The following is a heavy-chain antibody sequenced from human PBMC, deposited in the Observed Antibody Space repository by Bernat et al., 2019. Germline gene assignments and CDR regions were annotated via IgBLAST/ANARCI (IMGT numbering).Heavy chain of an antibody. J-gene: IGHJ4*02. D-gene: IGHD7-27*01. CDR3: ARSPRTGVVDY. CDR1: GFTFSVSW. Sequence: EVQLVESGGGLVQPGGSLRLSCAASGFTFSVSWMSWVRQAPGKGLEWVANINQDGSEKYYVDSVRGRFTISRDNAKNSLYLQMNSLRADDTAVYYCARSPRTGVVDYWGQGTLVTVSS. CDR2: INQDGSEK. V-gene: IGHV3-7*03.